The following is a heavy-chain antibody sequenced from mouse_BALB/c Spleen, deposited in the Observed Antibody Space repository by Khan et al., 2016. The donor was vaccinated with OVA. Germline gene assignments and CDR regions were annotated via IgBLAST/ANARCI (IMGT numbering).Heavy chain of an antibody. CDR1: GYTFTNYG. CDR2: INTSTGEP. D-gene: IGHD6-1*01. CDR3: ATWAATAWFAY. J-gene: IGHJ3*01. V-gene: IGHV9-3-1*01. Sequence: QIQLVQSGPELKKPGETVKISCKASGYTFTNYGMNWVKQAPGKGLKWMGWINTSTGEPAYGDDFKGRFAFSLETSASTAYLQINNLKNEDTATYFCATWAATAWFAYWGQGTLVTVSA.